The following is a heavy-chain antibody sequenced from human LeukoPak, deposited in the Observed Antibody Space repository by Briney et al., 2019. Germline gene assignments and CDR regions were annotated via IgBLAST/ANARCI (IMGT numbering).Heavy chain of an antibody. Sequence: GASVKVSCKASGYTFTSYGISWVRQAPGQGLEWMGWISAYNGNTNYAQKLQGRVTMTTDTSTSTAYMELRSLRSDDTAVYYCARDSYDSSQGYFDYWGQGTLVTVSS. V-gene: IGHV1-18*01. CDR1: GYTFTSYG. D-gene: IGHD3-22*01. CDR3: ARDSYDSSQGYFDY. CDR2: ISAYNGNT. J-gene: IGHJ4*02.